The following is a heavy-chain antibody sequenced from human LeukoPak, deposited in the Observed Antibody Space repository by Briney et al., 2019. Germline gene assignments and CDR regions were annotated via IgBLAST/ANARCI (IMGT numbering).Heavy chain of an antibody. J-gene: IGHJ4*02. V-gene: IGHV4-59*08. CDR1: GGSISSYY. Sequence: SETLYLTCTVSGGSISSYYWSWIRQPPGKGLEWIGYIYYSGSTNYNPSLKSRVTISIDTSKNQFSLKLSSVTAADTAVYYCARGYSRTYFDYWGQGTLVTVSS. D-gene: IGHD5-18*01. CDR2: IYYSGST. CDR3: ARGYSRTYFDY.